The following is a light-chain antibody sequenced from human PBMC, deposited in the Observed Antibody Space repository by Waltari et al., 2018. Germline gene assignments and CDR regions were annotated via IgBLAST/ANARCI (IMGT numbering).Light chain of an antibody. CDR1: NIGSIS. Sequence: SYVLTQPPSVSVAPGQTARSTCGGDNIGSISVHWYQQKPGQAPVLVVYDDNDRPSGIPERFSGFNYGNTATLTISRVEAGDEADFYCQVWDRTTDHPVVIGGGTKLTVL. V-gene: IGLV3-21*02. CDR3: QVWDRTTDHPVV. CDR2: DDN. J-gene: IGLJ2*01.